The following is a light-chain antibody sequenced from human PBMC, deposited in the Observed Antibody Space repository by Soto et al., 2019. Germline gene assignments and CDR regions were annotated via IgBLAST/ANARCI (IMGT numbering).Light chain of an antibody. CDR3: QQRSNWPGIT. Sequence: EIVLTQSPASLSXXPXXXXXLXXMASQSVYTYLAWYQQKPGQAPRLLIYDASNRATGIPARFSGSGSGTDFTLTISSLEPEDFAVYYCQQRSNWPGITFGQGTRLEIK. CDR1: QSVYTY. J-gene: IGKJ5*01. V-gene: IGKV3-11*01. CDR2: DAS.